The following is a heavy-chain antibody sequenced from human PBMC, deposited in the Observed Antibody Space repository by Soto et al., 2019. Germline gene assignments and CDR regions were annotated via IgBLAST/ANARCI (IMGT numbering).Heavy chain of an antibody. D-gene: IGHD3-3*01. CDR1: GFTFSSYW. CDR3: ARDLMTIFGVVIPGYQTDYYYGMDV. V-gene: IGHV3-7*05. CDR2: IKQDGSEK. Sequence: GGSLRLSCAASGFTFSSYWMSWVRQAPGKGLEWVANIKQDGSEKYYVDSVKGRFTISRDNAKNSLYLQMNSLRAEDTAVYYCARDLMTIFGVVIPGYQTDYYYGMDVWGQGTTVTVSS. J-gene: IGHJ6*02.